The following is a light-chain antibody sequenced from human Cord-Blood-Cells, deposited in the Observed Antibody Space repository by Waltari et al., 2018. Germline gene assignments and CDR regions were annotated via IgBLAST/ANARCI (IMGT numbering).Light chain of an antibody. CDR1: SSDVGSYNL. Sequence: QSALTQPASVSGSPGQSITISCTGTSSDVGSYNLVSWYQQHPGKAPKLMIYEGSKRPSWFSNRFYGYKSGNTASLTISGLQAEDEADYYCCSYASSSTLVFGGGTNLTVL. CDR3: CSYASSSTLV. CDR2: EGS. V-gene: IGLV2-23*01. J-gene: IGLJ3*02.